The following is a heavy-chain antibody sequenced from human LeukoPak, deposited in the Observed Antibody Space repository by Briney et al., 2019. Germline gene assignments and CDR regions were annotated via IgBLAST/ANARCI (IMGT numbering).Heavy chain of an antibody. CDR1: GYTFTSYA. Sequence: ASVKVSCKASGYTFTSYAVNWVRQAPGQGLEWMGWINTNTGNPTYAQGFTGRFVFSLDTSVGTAYLQISSLKAEDTAVYYCARDAPLKRGTMTVDYWGQGTLVTVSS. D-gene: IGHD1-1*01. CDR2: INTNTGNP. J-gene: IGHJ4*02. CDR3: ARDAPLKRGTMTVDY. V-gene: IGHV7-4-1*02.